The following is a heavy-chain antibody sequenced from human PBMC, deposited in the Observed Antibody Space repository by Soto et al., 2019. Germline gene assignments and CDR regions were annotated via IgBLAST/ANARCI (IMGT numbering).Heavy chain of an antibody. Sequence: SETLSLTCTVSGGSISSYYWSWIRQPPGKGLEWIGYIYYSGSTNYNPSLKRRVTISVDTSKNQFSLKLSSVTAADTAVYYCARLVSEYSSSSVGYWGQGTLVTVSS. J-gene: IGHJ4*02. V-gene: IGHV4-59*08. D-gene: IGHD6-6*01. CDR3: ARLVSEYSSSSVGY. CDR2: IYYSGST. CDR1: GGSISSYY.